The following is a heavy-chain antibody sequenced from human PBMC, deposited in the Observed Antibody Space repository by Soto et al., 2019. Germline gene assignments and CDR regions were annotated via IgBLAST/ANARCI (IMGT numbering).Heavy chain of an antibody. CDR3: ARVSYPLAYTNLWFDP. V-gene: IGHV1-69*13. CDR2: IIPIFGTA. J-gene: IGHJ5*02. D-gene: IGHD2-2*02. Sequence: SVKVSCKASGGTFSSYAISWVRQAPGQGLEWMGGIIPIFGTANYAQKFQGRVTITADESTSTAYMELSSLRSEDTAVYYCARVSYPLAYTNLWFDPWGQGTLVTVSS. CDR1: GGTFSSYA.